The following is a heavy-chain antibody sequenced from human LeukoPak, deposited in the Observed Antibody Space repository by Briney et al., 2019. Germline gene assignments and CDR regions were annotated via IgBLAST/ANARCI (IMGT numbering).Heavy chain of an antibody. J-gene: IGHJ4*02. Sequence: GASVKVSCKASGYTFTGYYMHWVRQAPGQGLEWMGWINPNSGGTNYAQKFQGRVTMTRDTSISTAYMELSRLRSDDTAVYYCASSKVYYYDSSGYSLDYWGQGTLVTVSS. D-gene: IGHD3-22*01. CDR3: ASSKVYYYDSSGYSLDY. V-gene: IGHV1-2*02. CDR1: GYTFTGYY. CDR2: INPNSGGT.